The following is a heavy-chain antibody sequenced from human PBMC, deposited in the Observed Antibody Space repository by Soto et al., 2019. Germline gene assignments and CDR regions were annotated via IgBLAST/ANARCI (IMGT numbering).Heavy chain of an antibody. J-gene: IGHJ4*02. CDR1: GYTFTMYG. Sequence: GASVKVSCKASGYTFTMYGIGCVLQAPVQWLDGMGWISAYNGNTNYAQKLQGRVTMTTDTSTSTAYMELRSLRSDDTAVYYCARGGISHYYDSSGYYYNFDYWGQGTLVTVSS. CDR2: ISAYNGNT. D-gene: IGHD3-22*01. V-gene: IGHV1-18*01. CDR3: ARGGISHYYDSSGYYYNFDY.